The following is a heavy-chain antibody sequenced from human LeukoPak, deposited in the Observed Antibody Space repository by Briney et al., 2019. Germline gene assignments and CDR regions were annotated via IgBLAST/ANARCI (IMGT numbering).Heavy chain of an antibody. CDR3: ANSGLLWPLVFDY. Sequence: GGSLRLSCAASGFTVSSNYMSWVRQAPGKGLEWVSVIYSGGSTYYADSVKGRFTISRDNSKNTLYLQMNSLRAEDTAVYYCANSGLLWPLVFDYWGQGTLVTVSS. CDR1: GFTVSSNY. D-gene: IGHD2-2*01. V-gene: IGHV3-53*01. J-gene: IGHJ4*02. CDR2: IYSGGST.